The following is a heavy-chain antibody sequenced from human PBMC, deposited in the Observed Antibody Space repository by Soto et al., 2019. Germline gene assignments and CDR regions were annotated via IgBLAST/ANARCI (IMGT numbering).Heavy chain of an antibody. CDR3: GRGLRFFPYNYYLDV. CDR2: IYHSGST. V-gene: IGHV4-4*02. J-gene: IGHJ6*03. CDR1: SGSISSSDW. Sequence: SETLSLTCAVSSGSISSSDWWSWVRQPPGKGLEWIGEIYHSGSTNYNPSLKSRVTISVDKSKNQFSLKLSSVTAADTAVYYCGRGLRFFPYNYYLDVWGKGTAVTVP. D-gene: IGHD3-3*01.